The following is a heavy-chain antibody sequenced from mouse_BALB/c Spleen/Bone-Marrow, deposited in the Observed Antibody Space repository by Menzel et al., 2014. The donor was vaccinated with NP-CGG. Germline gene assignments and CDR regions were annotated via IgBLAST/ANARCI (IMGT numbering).Heavy chain of an antibody. CDR3: ARGGDRYDDWFAY. J-gene: IGHJ3*01. CDR1: GYTFXDYN. CDR2: IYPYNGGT. V-gene: IGHV1S29*02. Sequence: EAQLQQSGPELVKPGASVKISCKASGYTFXDYNMHWVKQSHGKSLEWIGYIYPYNGGTGYNQKFKSKATLTVDNSSSTAYMELRSLTSEDSAVYYCARGGDRYDDWFAYWGQGTLVTVSA. D-gene: IGHD2-14*01.